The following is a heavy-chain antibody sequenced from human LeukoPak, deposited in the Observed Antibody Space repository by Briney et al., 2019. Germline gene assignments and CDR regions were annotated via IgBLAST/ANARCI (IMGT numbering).Heavy chain of an antibody. CDR1: GYTFTSYY. CDR3: ARAPGPSTPPY. V-gene: IGHV1-46*01. J-gene: IGHJ4*02. Sequence: ASVKVSCKASGYTFTSYYMHWVRQAPGQGLEWMGIINPSGGSTSYAQKFQGRVTITADKSTSTAYMELSSLRSEDTAVYYCARAPGPSTPPYWGQGTLVTVSS. CDR2: INPSGGST.